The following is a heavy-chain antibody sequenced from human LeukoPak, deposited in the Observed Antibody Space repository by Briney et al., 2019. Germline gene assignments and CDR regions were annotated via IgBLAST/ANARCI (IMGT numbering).Heavy chain of an antibody. CDR1: GFTFSNYE. J-gene: IGHJ4*02. Sequence: GGSLRLSCAASGFTFSNYEMNWVRQAPGKGLEWVSYISSSGGTIYYADSVKGRFTISRDNAKHSLYLQINSLRAEDTAVYYCARVSTNYFDYWGQGTLVTVSS. V-gene: IGHV3-48*03. D-gene: IGHD5/OR15-5a*01. CDR2: ISSSGGTI. CDR3: ARVSTNYFDY.